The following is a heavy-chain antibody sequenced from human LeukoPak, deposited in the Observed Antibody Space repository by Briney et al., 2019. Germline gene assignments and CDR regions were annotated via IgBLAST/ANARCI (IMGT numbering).Heavy chain of an antibody. CDR3: AREDVGQRAMET. Sequence: ASVKVSCKASGYTFSGYYVHWVRQAPGQGLEWVGWIKPKSGGTNYAQKFQGRVTMTRDTSISTAYMELSRLRYDDSAVYYCAREDVGQRAMETWGQGTLVTVSS. J-gene: IGHJ4*02. D-gene: IGHD5-18*01. CDR1: GYTFSGYY. V-gene: IGHV1-2*02. CDR2: IKPKSGGT.